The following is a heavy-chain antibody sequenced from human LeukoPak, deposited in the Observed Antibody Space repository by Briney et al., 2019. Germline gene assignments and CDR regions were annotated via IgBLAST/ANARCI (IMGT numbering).Heavy chain of an antibody. Sequence: GSLRLSCVASGFTFGNYATSWVRQAPGKGLEWVSGLTVSGDSTFYAESVTCRFTISRDNSKNTLYLRMNNLRAEDTAVYYCGKASCRSSSCYVDYWGQGTLVTVSS. CDR3: GKASCRSSSCYVDY. D-gene: IGHD2-2*01. CDR2: LTVSGDST. J-gene: IGHJ4*02. V-gene: IGHV3-23*01. CDR1: GFTFGNYA.